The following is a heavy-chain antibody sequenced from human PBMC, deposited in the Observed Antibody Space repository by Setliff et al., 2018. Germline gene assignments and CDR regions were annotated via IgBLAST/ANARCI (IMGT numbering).Heavy chain of an antibody. CDR1: GFSFSNYA. CDR2: ISYDGINK. Sequence: GGSLRLSCAASGFSFSNYAMHWVRQAPGKGLEWVAVISYDGINKYYADSVRGRFTISRDNARNSLYLQMNSLRAEDTAVYYCATSDYGDYWGQGTLVTVSS. CDR3: ATSDYGDY. J-gene: IGHJ4*02. D-gene: IGHD6-6*01. V-gene: IGHV3-30*07.